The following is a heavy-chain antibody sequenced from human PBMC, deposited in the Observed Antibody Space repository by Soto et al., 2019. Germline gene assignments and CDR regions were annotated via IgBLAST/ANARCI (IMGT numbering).Heavy chain of an antibody. CDR1: GFTFSSYG. Sequence: QVQLVESGGGVVQPGRSLRLSCAASGFTFSSYGMHWVRQAPGKGLEWVAVISYDGSNKYYADSVKGRFTISRDNSKNTLYLQMNSLRAEDTAGYYCAKEQVRVVVAAAFDYWGQGTLVTVSS. CDR3: AKEQVRVVVAAAFDY. CDR2: ISYDGSNK. D-gene: IGHD2-15*01. J-gene: IGHJ4*02. V-gene: IGHV3-30*18.